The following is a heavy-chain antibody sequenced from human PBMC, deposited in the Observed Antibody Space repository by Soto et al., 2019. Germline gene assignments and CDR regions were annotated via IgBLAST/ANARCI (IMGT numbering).Heavy chain of an antibody. CDR1: GGSISRGGYS. D-gene: IGHD5-12*01. CDR3: AAGGGLPRYY. Sequence: TSETLSLTCAVSGGSISRGGYSWSWIRQPPGKGLEWIGYIYHSGSTYYNPSLKSRVNISVDRSKNQFSLKLSSVTAADTAVYYCAAGGGLPRYYWGQGTLVTVSS. J-gene: IGHJ4*02. V-gene: IGHV4-30-2*01. CDR2: IYHSGST.